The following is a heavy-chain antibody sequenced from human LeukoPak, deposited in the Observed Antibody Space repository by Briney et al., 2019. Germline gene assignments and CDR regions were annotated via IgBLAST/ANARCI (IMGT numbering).Heavy chain of an antibody. Sequence: PSETLSLTCTVSGGSVSSGSYYWSWIRQPPGKGLEWIGYIYYSGSTNYNPSLKSRVTISVDTSKYQFSLKLSSVTAADTAVYYCARELVVVPAAMSIYYFDYWGQGTLVTVSS. J-gene: IGHJ4*02. D-gene: IGHD2-2*01. CDR2: IYYSGST. CDR3: ARELVVVPAAMSIYYFDY. V-gene: IGHV4-61*01. CDR1: GGSVSSGSYY.